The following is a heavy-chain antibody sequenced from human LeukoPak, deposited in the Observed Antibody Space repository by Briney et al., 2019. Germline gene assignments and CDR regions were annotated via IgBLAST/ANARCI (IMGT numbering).Heavy chain of an antibody. CDR3: AKDRLDYGDYGASYYFDY. Sequence: GGSLRLSCAASGFTFSSYWMHWVRQAPGKGLEWVSAISGSGGSTYYADSVKGRFTISRDNSKNTLYLQMNSLRAEDTAVYYCAKDRLDYGDYGASYYFDYWGQGTLVTVSS. V-gene: IGHV3-23*01. D-gene: IGHD4-17*01. CDR2: ISGSGGST. J-gene: IGHJ4*02. CDR1: GFTFSSYW.